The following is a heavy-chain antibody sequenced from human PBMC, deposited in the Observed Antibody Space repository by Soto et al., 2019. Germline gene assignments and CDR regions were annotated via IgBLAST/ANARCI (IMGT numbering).Heavy chain of an antibody. V-gene: IGHV4-31*03. Sequence: QVQLQESGPGLVKPSQTLSLTCTVSGGSISSGGYYWSWIRQHPGKGLEWIGYIYYSGSTYYNPSLKSXXTXSEXTSKNQFSLKLSSVTAADTAVYYCARGRGYYGMDVWGQGTTVTVSS. CDR3: ARGRGYYGMDV. CDR1: GGSISSGGYY. J-gene: IGHJ6*02. CDR2: IYYSGST.